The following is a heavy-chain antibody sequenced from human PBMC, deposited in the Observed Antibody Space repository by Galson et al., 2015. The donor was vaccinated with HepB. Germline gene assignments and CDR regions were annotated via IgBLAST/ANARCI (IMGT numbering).Heavy chain of an antibody. Sequence: SVKVSCKASGYTFSTYDVNWVRQAAGQGLEWMGWMNPNSGNTDYAQKFQGRVTMTRNTSISTAYMELSSLRSEDTAMYYCARGNTRHSFWINYLHKWLDPWGQGTLVTVSS. V-gene: IGHV1-8*01. D-gene: IGHD3-3*01. CDR3: ARGNTRHSFWINYLHKWLDP. CDR1: GYTFSTYD. J-gene: IGHJ5*02. CDR2: MNPNSGNT.